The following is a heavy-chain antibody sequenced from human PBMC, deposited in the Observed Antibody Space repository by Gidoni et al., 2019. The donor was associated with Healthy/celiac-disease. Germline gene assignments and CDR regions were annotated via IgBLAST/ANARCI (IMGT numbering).Heavy chain of an antibody. CDR2: INHSGST. Sequence: QVQLQQWGAGLLKPSDTLSLTFAVYGWSFSGYYWSWTRQPPGKGLEWIGEINHSGSTNYNPSLKSRVTISVDTSKNQFSLKLSSVTAADTAVYYCARRRCSTSCYTLYYYYGMDVWGQGTTVTVSS. V-gene: IGHV4-34*01. CDR1: GWSFSGYY. J-gene: IGHJ6*02. D-gene: IGHD2-2*02. CDR3: ARRRCSTSCYTLYYYYGMDV.